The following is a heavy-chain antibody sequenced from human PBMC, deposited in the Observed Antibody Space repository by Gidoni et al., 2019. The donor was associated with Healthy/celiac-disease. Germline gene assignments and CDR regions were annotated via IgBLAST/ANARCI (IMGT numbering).Heavy chain of an antibody. D-gene: IGHD3-16*01. CDR1: GGSISSGSYY. V-gene: IGHV4-61*02. CDR2: IYTSGST. CDR3: ARGDDYVWGSYTYFDY. Sequence: CTVSGGSISSGSYYWSWIRQPAGKGLEWIGRIYTSGSTNYNPSLKSRVTISVDTSKNQFSLKLSSVTAADTAVYYCARGDDYVWGSYTYFDYWGQGTLVTVSS. J-gene: IGHJ4*02.